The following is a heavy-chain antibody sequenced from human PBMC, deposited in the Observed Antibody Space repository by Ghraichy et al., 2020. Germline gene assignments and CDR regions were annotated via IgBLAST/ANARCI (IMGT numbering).Heavy chain of an antibody. CDR2: IFHNGGT. CDR3: ERLKGSGITLCYFDY. J-gene: IGHJ4*01. V-gene: IGHV4-59*08. Sequence: SQTLSLTCTVAGGSISSYYWSWIRQPPGKGLEWIGYIFHNGGTKYHPPLKSRVTTSIDTSKNQFSLKLTSLSAADTAVYYCERLKGSGITLCYFDYWGHVTLVTVSS. CDR1: GGSISSYY. D-gene: IGHD3-10*01.